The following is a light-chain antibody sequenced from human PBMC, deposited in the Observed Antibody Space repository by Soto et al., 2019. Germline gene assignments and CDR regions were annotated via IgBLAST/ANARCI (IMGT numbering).Light chain of an antibody. CDR2: AAS. V-gene: IGKV1-8*01. Sequence: AIRMTQYPSSFSASTGDRVTITCRASQGISSYLAWYQQKPGKAPKLLIYAASTLQSGVPSRFSGSGSGTDFTLTISCLQSEDFATYYCQQYYSYPLTFGGGTKVDNK. J-gene: IGKJ4*01. CDR1: QGISSY. CDR3: QQYYSYPLT.